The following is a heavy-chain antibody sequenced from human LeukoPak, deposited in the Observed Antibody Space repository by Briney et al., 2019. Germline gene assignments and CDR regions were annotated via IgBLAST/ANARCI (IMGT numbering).Heavy chain of an antibody. CDR3: AGARYYYDSSGYYLSADY. J-gene: IGHJ4*02. CDR2: IIPIFGTA. V-gene: IGHV1-69*06. CDR1: GYTFTGYW. D-gene: IGHD3-22*01. Sequence: GASVKVSCKAFGYTFTGYWMHWVRQAPGQGPEWMGGIIPIFGTANYAQKFQGRVTITADKSTSTAYMELSSLRSEDTAVYYCAGARYYYDSSGYYLSADYWGQGTLVTVSS.